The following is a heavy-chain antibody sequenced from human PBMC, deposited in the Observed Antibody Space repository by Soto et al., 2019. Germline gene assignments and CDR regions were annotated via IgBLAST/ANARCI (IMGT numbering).Heavy chain of an antibody. V-gene: IGHV4-39*01. D-gene: IGHD2-21*01. Sequence: PSETLSLTCTVSGVSIHNSHSFWAWIRQPPGKGLQFIASVYHNGGAHYNSSLKSRVTISVDTANNQVSLRMRSLTAADTASYYCGRVVEGATRHTDPDSWGQGILVTVSS. J-gene: IGHJ5*01. CDR2: VYHNGGA. CDR1: GVSIHNSHSF. CDR3: GRVVEGATRHTDPDS.